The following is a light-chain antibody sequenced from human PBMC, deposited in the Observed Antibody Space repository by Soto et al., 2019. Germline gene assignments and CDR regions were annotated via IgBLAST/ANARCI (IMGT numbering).Light chain of an antibody. V-gene: IGKV3-20*01. CDR2: GAS. J-gene: IGKJ3*01. Sequence: ELVLTQSPGTLSLSPGERATLSCRASQSVSSSYLAWYQQKPGQAPRLLIYGASSRATGIPDRFSGSGSGTDFTLTISRLEPEEFAVYYCQQYGSSLFTVGPGTKVDIK. CDR3: QQYGSSLFT. CDR1: QSVSSSY.